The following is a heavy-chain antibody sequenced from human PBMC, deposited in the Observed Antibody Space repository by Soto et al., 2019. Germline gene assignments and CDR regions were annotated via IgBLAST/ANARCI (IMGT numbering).Heavy chain of an antibody. CDR3: ARSLAVAGTHQRNDLDY. CDR1: GGSFSGYY. D-gene: IGHD6-19*01. J-gene: IGHJ4*02. Sequence: SETLSLTCAVYGGSFSGYYWSWIRQPPGKGLEWIGEINHSGSTKYNPSLKSRVNISVDTSKNKFSLKQSSVTAADTAVYYWARSLAVAGTHQRNDLDYWGQGTLVT. V-gene: IGHV4-34*01. CDR2: INHSGST.